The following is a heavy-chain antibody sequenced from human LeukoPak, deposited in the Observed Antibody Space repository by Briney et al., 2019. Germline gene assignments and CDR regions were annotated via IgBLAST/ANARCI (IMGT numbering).Heavy chain of an antibody. J-gene: IGHJ6*02. CDR1: GYSFTSYW. V-gene: IGHV5-51*01. D-gene: IGHD3-9*01. Sequence: GESLKISCKGSGYSFTSYWIGWVRQMPGKGVEWMGIIYPGDSDTRSSPSFQGQVTISADKSISTAYLQWSSLKASDTAMYYCARHPQLRYLDWLGITNYYYYGMDVWGQGTTVTVSS. CDR2: IYPGDSDT. CDR3: ARHPQLRYLDWLGITNYYYYGMDV.